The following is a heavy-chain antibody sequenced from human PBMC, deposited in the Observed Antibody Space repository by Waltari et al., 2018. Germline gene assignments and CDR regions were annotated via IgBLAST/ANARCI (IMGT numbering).Heavy chain of an antibody. Sequence: QVQLVQSGAEVKKPGSSVQVSCKASGDTFSSYAISWVRQAPGQGLEWMGGIIPIFGTANYAQKFQGRVTITADESTSTAYMELSSLRSEDTAVYYCARSAAALYYFDYWGQGTLVTVSS. J-gene: IGHJ4*02. CDR1: GDTFSSYA. CDR2: IIPIFGTA. D-gene: IGHD6-13*01. V-gene: IGHV1-69*13. CDR3: ARSAAALYYFDY.